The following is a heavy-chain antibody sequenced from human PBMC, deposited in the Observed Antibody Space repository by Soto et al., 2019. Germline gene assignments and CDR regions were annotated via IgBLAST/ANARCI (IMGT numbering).Heavy chain of an antibody. CDR2: ISSDGSNK. CDR3: ARASDSVPFDI. CDR1: GFTFSTFA. D-gene: IGHD3-10*01. V-gene: IGHV3-33*01. J-gene: IGHJ3*02. Sequence: QVQLVESGGGVVQPGRSLKVSCAASGFTFSTFAMHWVRQAPGKGLEWVAVISSDGSNKYTAESVKGRFAISRDNSKNTPYLDMNSLTAEDTAVYYCARASDSVPFDIWGQGTMVTVSS.